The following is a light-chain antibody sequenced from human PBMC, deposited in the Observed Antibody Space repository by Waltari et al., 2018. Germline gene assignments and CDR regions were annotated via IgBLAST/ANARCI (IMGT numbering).Light chain of an antibody. V-gene: IGKV2-28*01. J-gene: IGKJ3*01. CDR1: QSLQHSNGYNY. CDR2: LGS. Sequence: EIVMTQSPLSLPVTPGEPASIPCRSRQSLQHSNGYNYLDWFLQKTGQSPQLLIYLGSNRASGVPDRCSGSGSVTDFTLRISRVEAEDVGVYYCMQALQTPRTFGPGTKLDIK. CDR3: MQALQTPRT.